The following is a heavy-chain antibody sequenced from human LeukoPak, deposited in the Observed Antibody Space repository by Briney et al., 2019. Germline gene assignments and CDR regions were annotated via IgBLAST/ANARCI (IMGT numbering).Heavy chain of an antibody. D-gene: IGHD1-1*01. V-gene: IGHV3-21*01. CDR2: ISSSSSYI. Sequence: NSGGSLRLSCAASGFTFSSYSMNWVRQAPGKGLEWVSSISSSSSYIYYADSVKGRFTISRDNAKNSLYLQMNSLRAEDTAVYYCARIQRYAGTTVYWGQGTLVTVSS. CDR3: ARIQRYAGTTVY. CDR1: GFTFSSYS. J-gene: IGHJ4*02.